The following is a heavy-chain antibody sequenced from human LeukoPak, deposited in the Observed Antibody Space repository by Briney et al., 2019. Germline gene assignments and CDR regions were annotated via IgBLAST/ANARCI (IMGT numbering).Heavy chain of an antibody. D-gene: IGHD4-17*01. CDR1: GFTVTNNY. J-gene: IGHJ4*02. Sequence: GGSLRLSCAASGFTVTNNYLSWVRQAPGKGLEWVAFIRYDGSNKYYADSVKGRFTISRDNSKNTLYLQMNSLRAEDTAVYYCARDVLGDYGDYDGWYFDYWGQGTLVTVSS. CDR3: ARDVLGDYGDYDGWYFDY. CDR2: IRYDGSNK. V-gene: IGHV3-30*02.